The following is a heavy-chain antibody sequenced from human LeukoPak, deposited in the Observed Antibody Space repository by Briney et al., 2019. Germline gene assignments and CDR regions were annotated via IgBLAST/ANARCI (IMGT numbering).Heavy chain of an antibody. CDR2: IRSKANSYAT. D-gene: IGHD2-15*01. CDR1: GFTFSGSA. V-gene: IGHV3-73*01. Sequence: GGSLRLSCAASGFTFSGSAMHWVRQASGKGLEWVGRIRSKANSYATAYAASVKGRFTISRDDPKNTAYLQMNSLKTEDTAVYYCSKGGIIDYWGQGTPVTVSS. CDR3: SKGGIIDY. J-gene: IGHJ4*02.